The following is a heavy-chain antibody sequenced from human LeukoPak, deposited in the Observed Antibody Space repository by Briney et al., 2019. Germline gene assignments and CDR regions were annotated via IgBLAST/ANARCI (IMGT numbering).Heavy chain of an antibody. V-gene: IGHV4-34*01. Sequence: SETLSLTCAVYGGSFSGYYWSWIRQPPGKGLEWIGEINHSGSTNYNPSLKSQVTISVDTSKNQFSLKLSSVTAADTAVYYCASGTNWNYGSYFDYWGQGALVTVSS. CDR1: GGSFSGYY. D-gene: IGHD1-7*01. CDR3: ASGTNWNYGSYFDY. J-gene: IGHJ4*02. CDR2: INHSGST.